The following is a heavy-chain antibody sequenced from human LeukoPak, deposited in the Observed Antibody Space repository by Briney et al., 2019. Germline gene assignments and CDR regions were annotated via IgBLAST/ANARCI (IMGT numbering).Heavy chain of an antibody. V-gene: IGHV3-23*01. J-gene: IGHJ4*02. CDR1: GFTFPSYA. D-gene: IGHD5-18*01. Sequence: PGGSLRLSCAASGFTFPSYAMSWVRQAPGKGLNWVSAISDSGGSTYYADSVKGRFTTSRDNSKNTLHLQMNSLRAEDTAVYYCAKRSEGYSVFDYGGEETLVTLSS. CDR2: ISDSGGST. CDR3: AKRSEGYSVFDY.